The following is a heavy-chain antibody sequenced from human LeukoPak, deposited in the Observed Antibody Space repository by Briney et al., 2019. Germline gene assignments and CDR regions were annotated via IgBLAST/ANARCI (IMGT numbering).Heavy chain of an antibody. Sequence: GGSLRLSCAASGFTFRTYAMHWVRQAPGKGLEWVAFIWPDGSKKFYADSVKGRFTISRDNSNHTLYLQMNSLRPKDTALYFCAKISSSAEPNFDYWGQGILLTVSS. J-gene: IGHJ4*02. CDR1: GFTFRTYA. D-gene: IGHD1-14*01. V-gene: IGHV3-30*02. CDR2: IWPDGSKK. CDR3: AKISSSAEPNFDY.